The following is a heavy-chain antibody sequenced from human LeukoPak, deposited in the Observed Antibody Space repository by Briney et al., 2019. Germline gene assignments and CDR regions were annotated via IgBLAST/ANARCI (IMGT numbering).Heavy chain of an antibody. V-gene: IGHV4-34*01. CDR3: ARRAGYSSGWYAY. J-gene: IGHJ4*02. D-gene: IGHD6-19*01. CDR2: INHSGST. CDR1: GFTFSDYY. Sequence: GSLRLSCAASGFTFSDYYMNWIRQPPGKGLEWIGEINHSGSTNYNPSLKSRVTISVDTSKNQFSLKLSSVTAADTAVYYCARRAGYSSGWYAYWGQGTLVTVSS.